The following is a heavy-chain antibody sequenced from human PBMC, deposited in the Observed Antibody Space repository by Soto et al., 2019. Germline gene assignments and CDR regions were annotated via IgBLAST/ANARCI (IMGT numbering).Heavy chain of an antibody. Sequence: EVQLLESGGGLVQPGGSLRLSCAASGFTFSSYAMSWVRQAPGKGLEWVSAISGSGGSTYYADSVKGRFTISRDNSKNTLYLQMNSLRAEDTTVYYCAKATSVLAARPKNAFDIWGQGTMVTVSS. D-gene: IGHD6-6*01. CDR3: AKATSVLAARPKNAFDI. J-gene: IGHJ3*02. CDR1: GFTFSSYA. V-gene: IGHV3-23*01. CDR2: ISGSGGST.